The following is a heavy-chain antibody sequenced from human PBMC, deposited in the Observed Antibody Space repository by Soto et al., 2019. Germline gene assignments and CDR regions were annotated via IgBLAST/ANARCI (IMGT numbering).Heavy chain of an antibody. CDR1: GGTFSSYA. Sequence: SVKVSCKASGGTFSSYAISWVRQAPGQGLEWMGGIIPIFGTANYAQKFQGRVTITADESTSTAYMELSSLRSEDTAVYYCARGGYCSGGSCYPYTWFDHWGKGTLVTVSS. V-gene: IGHV1-69*13. CDR3: ARGGYCSGGSCYPYTWFDH. CDR2: IIPIFGTA. D-gene: IGHD2-15*01. J-gene: IGHJ5*02.